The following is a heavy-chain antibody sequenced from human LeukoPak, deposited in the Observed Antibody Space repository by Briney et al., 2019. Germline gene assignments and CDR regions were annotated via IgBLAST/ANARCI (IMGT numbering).Heavy chain of an antibody. CDR2: IYSDGRT. CDR1: GFXVSSNY. CDR3: AKSQGDMGDY. V-gene: IGHV3-53*01. Sequence: EGSLRLSCAASGFXVSSNYLTWVRQAPGKGLEWVSLIYSDGRTFYADSVKGRFTISRDNSKNTLYLQMNSLRAEDTAIYYCAKSQGDMGDYWGQGTLVTVSS. D-gene: IGHD3-9*01. J-gene: IGHJ4*02.